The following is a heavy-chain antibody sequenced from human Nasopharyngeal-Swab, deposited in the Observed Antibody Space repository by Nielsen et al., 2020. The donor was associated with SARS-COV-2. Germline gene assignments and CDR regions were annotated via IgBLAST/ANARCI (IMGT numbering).Heavy chain of an antibody. D-gene: IGHD3-22*01. V-gene: IGHV3-33*01. Sequence: GESLNISCAASGFTFSSYGMHWVRQAPGTGLEWVAVIWYDGSNKYYADSVKGRFTLSRDNSKNTLYLQMNSLRAEDTAVYYCARDLDGPYYYDSSGFPDYWGQGTLVTVSS. CDR3: ARDLDGPYYYDSSGFPDY. CDR2: IWYDGSNK. J-gene: IGHJ4*02. CDR1: GFTFSSYG.